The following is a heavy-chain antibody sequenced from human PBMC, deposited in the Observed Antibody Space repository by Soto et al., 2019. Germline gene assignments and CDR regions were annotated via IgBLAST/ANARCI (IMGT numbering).Heavy chain of an antibody. CDR2: ISSSSSTI. D-gene: IGHD5-12*01. CDR3: ARAPRGVATITLDY. V-gene: IGHV3-48*02. J-gene: IGHJ4*02. Sequence: PGGSLRLSCAASGFTFSSYSMNWVRQAPGKGLEWVSYISSSSSTIYYADSVKGRFTISRDNAKNSLYLQMNSLRDEDTAVYYCARAPRGVATITLDYWGQGTLVTVSS. CDR1: GFTFSSYS.